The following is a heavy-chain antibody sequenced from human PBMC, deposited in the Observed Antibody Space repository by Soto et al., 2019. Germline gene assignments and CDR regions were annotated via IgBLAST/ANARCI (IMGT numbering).Heavy chain of an antibody. CDR3: ARGAGGELHFPRHGHDAFDI. Sequence: PSQTLSLTCAISVYSVSSNSAAWNWIIQSPSRGLEWLGRTYYRSKWYNDYAVSVKSRITINPDTSKNQFSPQLNSVTPEDTAVYYCARGAGGELHFPRHGHDAFDILGQGTMVTVSS. V-gene: IGHV6-1*01. CDR2: TYYRSKWYN. D-gene: IGHD1-26*01. CDR1: VYSVSSNSAA. J-gene: IGHJ3*02.